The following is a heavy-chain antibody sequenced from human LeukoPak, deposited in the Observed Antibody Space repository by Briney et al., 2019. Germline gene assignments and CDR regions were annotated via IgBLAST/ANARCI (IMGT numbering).Heavy chain of an antibody. CDR2: ISSGSSYI. Sequence: GGSLRLSCAASGFTFSSCTMNWVRQASGKGLEWVSPISSGSSYIYYADSVKGRFTISRDNAKNSLYLQMHSLRAEDTALYYCARVATGIAAPIDYWGQGTLVTVSS. D-gene: IGHD6-13*01. CDR1: GFTFSSCT. J-gene: IGHJ4*02. CDR3: ARVATGIAAPIDY. V-gene: IGHV3-21*01.